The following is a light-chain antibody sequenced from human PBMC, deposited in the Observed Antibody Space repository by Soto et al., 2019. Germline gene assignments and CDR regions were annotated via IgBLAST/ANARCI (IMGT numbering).Light chain of an antibody. CDR1: SSNIGNNY. CDR3: ATWDRSLSAWL. Sequence: QSVLTQPPSLSAAPGQTVTISCSGGSSNIGNNYVSWYQQVAGTTPKLLIFDNNKRPSGIPDRFSGSKSGTSATLGIAGLQTGDAADYDCATWDRSLSAWLFGGGTQLTVL. J-gene: IGLJ3*02. V-gene: IGLV1-51*01. CDR2: DNN.